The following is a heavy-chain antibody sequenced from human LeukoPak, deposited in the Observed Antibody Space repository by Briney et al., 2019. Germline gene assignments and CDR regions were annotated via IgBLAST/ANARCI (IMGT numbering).Heavy chain of an antibody. V-gene: IGHV1-2*02. CDR3: ARVLRYDDSSGYYAY. CDR2: INPNSGGT. Sequence: ASVKVSRKASGYTFTGYYMHWVRQAPGQGLEWMEWINPNSGGTNYAQTLQGRVTMTRDTSISIVYMELSGLRTDDTAVYYCARVLRYDDSSGYYAYWGQGTLVTVSS. J-gene: IGHJ4*02. D-gene: IGHD3-22*01. CDR1: GYTFTGYY.